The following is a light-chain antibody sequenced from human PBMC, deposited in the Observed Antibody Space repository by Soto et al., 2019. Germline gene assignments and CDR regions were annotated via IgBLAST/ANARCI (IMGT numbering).Light chain of an antibody. CDR1: QSIPNNN. CDR2: GAF. V-gene: IGKV3-20*01. Sequence: EIVLTQSPGTLSLSPGESATLSCRASQSIPNNNLAWYQQKPGQAPRLLLYGAFNRASGIPDRFSGSGSGADFTLTINRLEPEDFAVYYCQQYDSSPRTFGQGTKVDI. J-gene: IGKJ1*01. CDR3: QQYDSSPRT.